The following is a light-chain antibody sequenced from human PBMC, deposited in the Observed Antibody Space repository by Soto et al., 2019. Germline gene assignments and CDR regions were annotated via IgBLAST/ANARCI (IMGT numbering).Light chain of an antibody. J-gene: IGKJ1*01. V-gene: IGKV3-20*01. Sequence: EIVLTQSPATLSLSPGERATLSCRASQSVSSSYLAWYQQKPGQAPRPLIYRASSRATGIPDRFSGSGSGTDFTLTISRLEPADFAVYYCHQYGSSPWTFGQGTKVEIK. CDR3: HQYGSSPWT. CDR1: QSVSSSY. CDR2: RAS.